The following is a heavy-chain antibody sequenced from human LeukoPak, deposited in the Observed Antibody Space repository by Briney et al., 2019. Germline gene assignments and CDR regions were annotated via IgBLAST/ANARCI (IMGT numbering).Heavy chain of an antibody. CDR3: ARVFRYPWYCSGGRCHYYYYMDV. J-gene: IGHJ6*03. Sequence: ASVKVSCKASGYTFTGYYMHWVRQAPGQGLEWMGWINPNSGGTNYAQKFQGRVTMTRDTSISTAYMELSRLRSDDTAVYYCARVFRYPWYCSGGRCHYYYYMDVWGKGTTVTVSS. V-gene: IGHV1-2*02. D-gene: IGHD2-15*01. CDR2: INPNSGGT. CDR1: GYTFTGYY.